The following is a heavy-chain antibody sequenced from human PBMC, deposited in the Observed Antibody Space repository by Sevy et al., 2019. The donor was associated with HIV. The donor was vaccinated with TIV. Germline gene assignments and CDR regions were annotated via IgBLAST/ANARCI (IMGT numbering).Heavy chain of an antibody. CDR3: ARDLRDSSSLFAHYYGMDV. D-gene: IGHD6-6*01. CDR2: ISYDGSNK. CDR1: GFTFSSYA. Sequence: GGSLRLSCAASGFTFSSYAMHWVRQAPGKGLEWVAVISYDGSNKYYADSVKGRFTISRDNSKNTLYLQMNSLRAEDTAVYYCARDLRDSSSLFAHYYGMDVSGQGTPVTVSS. J-gene: IGHJ6*02. V-gene: IGHV3-30-3*01.